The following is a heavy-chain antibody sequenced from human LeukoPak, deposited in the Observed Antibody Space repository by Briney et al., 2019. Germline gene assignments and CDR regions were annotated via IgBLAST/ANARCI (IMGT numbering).Heavy chain of an antibody. CDR3: ARALAVAYCGGDCYFAEPLRD. CDR2: ISYDGSNK. CDR1: GFTFSSYA. Sequence: GGSLRLSCAASGFTFSSYAMHWVRQAPGKGLEWVAVISYDGSNKYYADSVKGRFTISRDNSKNTLYLQMNSLRAEDTAVYYCARALAVAYCGGDCYFAEPLRDWGQGTLGTVSS. D-gene: IGHD2-21*02. J-gene: IGHJ4*02. V-gene: IGHV3-30*04.